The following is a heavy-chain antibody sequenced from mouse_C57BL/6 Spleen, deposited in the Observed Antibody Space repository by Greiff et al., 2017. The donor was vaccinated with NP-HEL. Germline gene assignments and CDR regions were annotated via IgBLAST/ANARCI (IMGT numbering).Heavy chain of an antibody. CDR1: GYTFTSYG. D-gene: IGHD1-1*01. J-gene: IGHJ4*01. CDR3: ARSLGTTVVADAMDY. V-gene: IGHV1-81*01. Sequence: VQLQQSGAELARPGASVKLSCKASGYTFTSYGISWVKQRTGQGLEWIGEIYPRSGNTYYNEKFKGKATLTADKSSITAYMELRSLTSEDSAVYFCARSLGTTVVADAMDYWGQGTSVTVSS. CDR2: IYPRSGNT.